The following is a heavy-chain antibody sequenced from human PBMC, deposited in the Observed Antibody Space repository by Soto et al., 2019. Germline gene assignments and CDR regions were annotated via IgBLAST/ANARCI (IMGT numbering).Heavy chain of an antibody. V-gene: IGHV3-23*01. D-gene: IGHD6-19*01. CDR2: ITGTGGST. Sequence: GSLRLSCAASGFTLSSYAMSWVRQAPGKGLEWVSAITGTGGSTYYADSVKGRFTISRDNSKNTLYLQMNSLRAEDTAVYYCAKDQYRGSGWYHDYWGQGTPVTVSS. CDR1: GFTLSSYA. J-gene: IGHJ4*02. CDR3: AKDQYRGSGWYHDY.